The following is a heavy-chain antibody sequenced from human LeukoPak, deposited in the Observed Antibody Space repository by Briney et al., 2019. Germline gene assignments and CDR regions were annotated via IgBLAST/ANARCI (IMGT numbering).Heavy chain of an antibody. J-gene: IGHJ3*02. CDR2: ISSSSSYI. D-gene: IGHD3-16*01. CDR3: ARDITSLEYAFDI. V-gene: IGHV3-21*01. Sequence: GGSLRLSCAASGFTFSSYWMSWVRQAPGKGLEWVSSISSSSSYIYYADSVKGRFTISRDNAKNSLYLQMNSLRAEDTAVYYCARDITSLEYAFDIWGQGTMVTVSS. CDR1: GFTFSSYW.